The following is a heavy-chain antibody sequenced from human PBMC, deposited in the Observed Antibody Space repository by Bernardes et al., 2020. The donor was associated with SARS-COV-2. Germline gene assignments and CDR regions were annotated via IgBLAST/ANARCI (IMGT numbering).Heavy chain of an antibody. D-gene: IGHD6-19*01. CDR3: ARPQGSGWYYFDY. V-gene: IGHV4-4*09. Sequence: ETLSLTCSVSGGSISNYYWSWIRQAPGKGPEWIGNIYLSGSTTYNPTLKSRVTISLDTSMNQFSLRLISVTAADSAVYYCARPQGSGWYYFDYWGQGTRVTVSS. J-gene: IGHJ4*02. CDR1: GGSISNYY. CDR2: IYLSGST.